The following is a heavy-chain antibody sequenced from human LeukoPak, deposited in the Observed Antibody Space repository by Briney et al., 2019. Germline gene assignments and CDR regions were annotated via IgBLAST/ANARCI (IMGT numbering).Heavy chain of an antibody. CDR2: IYYSGST. J-gene: IGHJ6*03. CDR3: ARDLGNYDFWSGYWDPGYYYYYMDV. Sequence: PSESLSLTWTVSGRSISSYYWSWIRQPPGKGLEWNGYIYYSGSTNYNPSLKSRVTISVDTSKNQFSLKLSSVTAADTAVYYCARDLGNYDFWSGYWDPGYYYYYMDVWGKGTTVTVSS. CDR1: GRSISSYY. V-gene: IGHV4-59*01. D-gene: IGHD3-3*01.